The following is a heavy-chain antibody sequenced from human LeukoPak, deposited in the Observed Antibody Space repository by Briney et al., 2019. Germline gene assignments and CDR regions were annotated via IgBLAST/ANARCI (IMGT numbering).Heavy chain of an antibody. CDR1: GASVSNYD. J-gene: IGHJ3*02. Sequence: SETLSLTCTVSGASVSNYDWSWIRQPPGKGLEWIGYVYYSGRTNYNPSLESRVTISVDTSKDQFSLKLTSVTAADTAMYYCARRGGNPLGAFDIWGQGTMVTVSS. CDR3: ARRGGNPLGAFDI. V-gene: IGHV4-59*02. CDR2: VYYSGRT. D-gene: IGHD4-23*01.